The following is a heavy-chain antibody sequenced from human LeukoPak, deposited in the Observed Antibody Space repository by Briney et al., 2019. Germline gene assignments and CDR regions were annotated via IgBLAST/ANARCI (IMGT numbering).Heavy chain of an antibody. Sequence: KSSETLSLTCTVSGGSISSYYWSWLRQPPGKGLEWIGYIYYSGSTNYNPSLKSRVTISVDTSKNQFSLKLSSVTAADTAVHYCARDHEVATIRYFDYWGQGTLVTVSS. CDR3: ARDHEVATIRYFDY. D-gene: IGHD5-24*01. V-gene: IGHV4-59*01. J-gene: IGHJ4*02. CDR2: IYYSGST. CDR1: GGSISSYY.